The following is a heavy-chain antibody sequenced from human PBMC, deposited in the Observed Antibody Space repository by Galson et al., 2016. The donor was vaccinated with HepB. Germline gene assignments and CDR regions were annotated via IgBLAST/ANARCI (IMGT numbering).Heavy chain of an antibody. V-gene: IGHV3-21*01. CDR3: ARDRIIMLRGVTNWLDP. CDR2: ISGTSTHI. CDR1: GFSFSNYN. J-gene: IGHJ5*02. D-gene: IGHD3-10*01. Sequence: SLRLSCAASGFSFSNYNMNWVRLAPGKGPEWVSSISGTSTHIYYADSVKGRFTISRDNAKHSLYLQMNSLRAEDTAMYYCARDRIIMLRGVTNWLDPWGQGTLVTVSS.